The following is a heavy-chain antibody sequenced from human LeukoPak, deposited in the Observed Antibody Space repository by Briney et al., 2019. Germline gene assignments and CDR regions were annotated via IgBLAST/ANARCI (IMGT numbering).Heavy chain of an antibody. CDR2: IYHSGST. CDR3: ARDPRSSGSDAFDI. D-gene: IGHD2-15*01. CDR1: GYSISSGYY. J-gene: IGHJ3*02. Sequence: SETLSLTCAVSGYSISSGYYWGWIRPPPGKGLEWIGIIYHSGSTYYNPSLKSRVTISVDTSKTQFSLKLSSVTAADTAVYYCARDPRSSGSDAFDIWGQGTMVTVSS. V-gene: IGHV4-38-2*02.